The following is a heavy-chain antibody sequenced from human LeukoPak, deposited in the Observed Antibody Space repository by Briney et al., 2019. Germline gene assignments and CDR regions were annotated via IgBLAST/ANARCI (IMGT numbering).Heavy chain of an antibody. CDR3: AKDADFWTSYYFDY. CDR2: INPNSGGT. CDR1: GYTFTGYY. D-gene: IGHD3/OR15-3a*01. V-gene: IGHV1-2*02. Sequence: GASVKVSCKASGYTFTGYYMHWVRQAPGQGLEWMGWINPNSGGTNYAQKFQGRVTMTRDTSTSTAYMELSRLRSDDTAVYYCAKDADFWTSYYFDYWGQGTLVTVSS. J-gene: IGHJ4*02.